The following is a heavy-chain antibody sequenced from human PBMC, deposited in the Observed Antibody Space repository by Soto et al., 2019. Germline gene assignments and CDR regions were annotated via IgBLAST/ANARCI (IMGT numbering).Heavy chain of an antibody. CDR1: GFTVTEIY. J-gene: IGHJ3*02. Sequence: EVQLVESGGGLVQPGGSLRLSCVASGFTVTEIYMNWVRQAPGKGLEWVSVRYNEFTDYADSVRGRFSISTDSSKNALYLQRNSLRAEDSAVYDCVREPRYCSGGSCSIMGDSFDIWGQVKMVTVSS. CDR2: RYNEFT. CDR3: VREPRYCSGGSCSIMGDSFDI. V-gene: IGHV3-66*01. D-gene: IGHD2-15*01.